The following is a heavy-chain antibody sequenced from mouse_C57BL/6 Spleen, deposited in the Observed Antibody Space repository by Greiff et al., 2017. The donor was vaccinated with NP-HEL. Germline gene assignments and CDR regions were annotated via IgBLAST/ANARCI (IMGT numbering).Heavy chain of an antibody. D-gene: IGHD1-1*01. J-gene: IGHJ4*01. CDR2: IYPGDGDT. V-gene: IGHV1-80*01. CDR3: ARDYYGSSYAMDY. Sequence: QVQLQQSGAELVKPGASVKISCKASGYAFSSYWMNWVKQRPGKGLEWIGQIYPGDGDTNYNGKFKGKATLTADKSSSTAYMQLSSLTSEDSAVYFCARDYYGSSYAMDYWGQGTSVTVSS. CDR1: GYAFSSYW.